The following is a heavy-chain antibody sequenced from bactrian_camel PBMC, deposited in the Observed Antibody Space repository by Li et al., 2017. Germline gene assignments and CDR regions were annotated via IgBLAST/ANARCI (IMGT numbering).Heavy chain of an antibody. J-gene: IGHJ4*01. D-gene: IGHD3*01. CDR1: EYTNC. CDR3: AATSNWKLSGCRLRSDYNV. CDR2: FSPNAVT. V-gene: IGHV3S53*01. Sequence: VQLVESGGGSAQAGGSLRLSCAASEYTNCLAWFRQAPGKERERVAGFSPNAVTDYADSVSGRFTISKDSRGFLNLEMNSLKPEVTGIYYCAATSNWKLSGCRLRSDYNVWGQGTQVTVS.